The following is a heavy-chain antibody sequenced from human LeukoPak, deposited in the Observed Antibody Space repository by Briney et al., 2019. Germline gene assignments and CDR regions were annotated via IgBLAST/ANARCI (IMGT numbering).Heavy chain of an antibody. CDR2: ISGDGGST. CDR1: GFTFDDYA. Sequence: GGSLRLSCAASGFTFDDYAMHWVREAPGKGLEWVSLISGDGGSTYYADSVKGRFTISRDNSKNTLYLQMNSLRTEDTALYYCAKDGRWLQWGYFDYWGQGTLVTVSS. CDR3: AKDGRWLQWGYFDY. V-gene: IGHV3-43*02. D-gene: IGHD5-24*01. J-gene: IGHJ4*02.